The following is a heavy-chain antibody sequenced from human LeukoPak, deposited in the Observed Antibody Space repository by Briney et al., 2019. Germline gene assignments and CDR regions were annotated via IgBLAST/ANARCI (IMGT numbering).Heavy chain of an antibody. J-gene: IGHJ6*03. V-gene: IGHV1-69*13. CDR1: GGTFSSYT. Sequence: ASVKVSCKASGGTFSSYTITWVRQAPGQGLEWMGGIIPIFGSANYAQKFQGRVTITADESTSTAYMELSSLRSEDTAVYYCARQLASYGGNLRDYYYYMDVWGKGTTVTVSS. CDR3: ARQLASYGGNLRDYYYYMDV. CDR2: IIPIFGSA. D-gene: IGHD4-23*01.